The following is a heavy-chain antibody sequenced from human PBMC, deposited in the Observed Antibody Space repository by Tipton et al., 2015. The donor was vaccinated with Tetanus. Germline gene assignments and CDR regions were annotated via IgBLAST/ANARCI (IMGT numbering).Heavy chain of an antibody. CDR2: INYSGST. CDR3: ARPYSSSFSWED. D-gene: IGHD6-13*01. Sequence: LRLSCTVSGGSVSNASYFWGWIRQSPEKGLEWIGFINYSGSTYYNPSLRSRVTLSVDTSKNHFSLKLSSVTAADTAVYYCARPYSSSFSWEDWGQGTLVTVSS. CDR1: GGSVSNASYF. J-gene: IGHJ4*02. V-gene: IGHV4-39*02.